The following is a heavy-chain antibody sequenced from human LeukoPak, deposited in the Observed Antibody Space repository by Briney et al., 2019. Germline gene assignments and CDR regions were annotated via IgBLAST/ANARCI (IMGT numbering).Heavy chain of an antibody. CDR3: ARGRGDNTYFDY. CDR1: GGTFSSYA. D-gene: IGHD3-16*01. J-gene: IGHJ4*02. CDR2: IIPIFGTA. Sequence: ASVKVSCAASGGTFSSYAISWVRQAPGQGLEWMGGIIPIFGTANYAQKFQGRVTITADESTSTAYMELSSLRSEDTAVYYCARGRGDNTYFDYWGQGTLVTVSS. V-gene: IGHV1-69*13.